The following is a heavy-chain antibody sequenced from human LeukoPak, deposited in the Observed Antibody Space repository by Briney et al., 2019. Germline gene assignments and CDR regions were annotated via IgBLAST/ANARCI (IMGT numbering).Heavy chain of an antibody. J-gene: IGHJ4*02. Sequence: GGSLRLSCAASGFTFDDYAMHWVRQAPGKGLEWVSLISGDGGSTYYADSVKGRFTISRDNSKNSLYLQMNSLRTEDTALYCAKSYSWIPGLDYFDYWGQGTLVTVSS. V-gene: IGHV3-43*02. CDR3: AKSYSWIPGLDYFDY. CDR2: ISGDGGST. CDR1: GFTFDDYA. D-gene: IGHD1-1*01.